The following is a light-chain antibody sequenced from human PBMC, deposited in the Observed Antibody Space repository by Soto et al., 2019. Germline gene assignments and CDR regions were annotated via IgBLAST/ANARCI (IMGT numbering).Light chain of an antibody. CDR3: AAWDDSLGAYV. Sequence: QSVLTQSPSVSAAPGQKVTISCSGSSSNIGNNYVSWYQQLPGTAPRLLIYTNNQRPSGVPQRFSGSKTGTSASLAIGGLQSEDGADYYCAAWDDSLGAYVFGTGTKLTVL. V-gene: IGLV1-47*02. CDR2: TNN. CDR1: SSNIGNNY. J-gene: IGLJ1*01.